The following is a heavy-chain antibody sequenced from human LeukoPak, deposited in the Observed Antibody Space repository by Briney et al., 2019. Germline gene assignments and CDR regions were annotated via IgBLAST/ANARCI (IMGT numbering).Heavy chain of an antibody. CDR2: IWYDGSNK. Sequence: GRSLRLSCAASGFTFSSYGMHWVRQAPGKGLEWVAVIWYDGSNKYYADSVKGRFTISRDNSKNTLYLQMNSLRAEDTAVYYCAREASHDYGFWLDPWGQGTLVTVSS. V-gene: IGHV3-33*01. D-gene: IGHD4-17*01. CDR3: AREASHDYGFWLDP. CDR1: GFTFSSYG. J-gene: IGHJ5*02.